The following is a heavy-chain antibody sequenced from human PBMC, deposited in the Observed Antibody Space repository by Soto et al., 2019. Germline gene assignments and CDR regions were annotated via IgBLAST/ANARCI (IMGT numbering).Heavy chain of an antibody. CDR3: ARAVAEAGKFYYGMDV. D-gene: IGHD6-19*01. CDR1: GYTFNNYG. V-gene: IGHV1-18*01. Sequence: QAQLVQSGAEVKKPGASVKVSCRASGYTFNNYGFSWVRRAPGQGLEWMGCISSYNANTNYAQRFQGRVTMTTDMSTGTAYMELRSLTSDATGVYYCARAVAEAGKFYYGMDVWGQGTTVTVSS. J-gene: IGHJ6*02. CDR2: ISSYNANT.